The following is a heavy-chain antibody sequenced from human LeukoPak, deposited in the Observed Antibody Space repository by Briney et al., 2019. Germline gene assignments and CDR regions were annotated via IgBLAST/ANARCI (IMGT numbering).Heavy chain of an antibody. J-gene: IGHJ4*02. CDR1: GFTFSSYA. CDR2: ISYDGSNK. Sequence: PGRSLRLSCAASGFTFSSYAMHWVRQAPGKGLEWVAVISYDGSNKYYADSVKGRFTISRDNSKNTLYLQMNSLRAEDTAVYYCARDLRDSSGYYWAQDYWGQGTLVTVSS. CDR3: ARDLRDSSGYYWAQDY. V-gene: IGHV3-30-3*01. D-gene: IGHD3-22*01.